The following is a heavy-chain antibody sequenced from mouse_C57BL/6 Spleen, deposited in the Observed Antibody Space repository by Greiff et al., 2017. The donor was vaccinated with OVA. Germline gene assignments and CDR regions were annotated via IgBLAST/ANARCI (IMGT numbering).Heavy chain of an antibody. Sequence: QVQLKQPGAELVKPGASVKLSCKASGYTFTSYWMQWVKQRPGQGLEWIGEIDPSDSYTNYNQKFKGKATLTVDTSSSTAYMQLSSLTSEDSAVYYCARYTSSSYWYFDVWGTGTTVTVSS. D-gene: IGHD1-1*01. J-gene: IGHJ1*03. CDR1: GYTFTSYW. V-gene: IGHV1-50*01. CDR3: ARYTSSSYWYFDV. CDR2: IDPSDSYT.